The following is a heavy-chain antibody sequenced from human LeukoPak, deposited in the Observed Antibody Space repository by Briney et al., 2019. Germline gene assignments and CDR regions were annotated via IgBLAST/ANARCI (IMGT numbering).Heavy chain of an antibody. D-gene: IGHD6-19*01. V-gene: IGHV1-2*02. CDR1: GYTFTGYY. J-gene: IGHJ4*02. CDR3: TRQWLVKTGALGD. CDR2: INPNSGGT. Sequence: ASVKVSCKASGYTFTGYYIHWVRQAPGQGLEWMGWINPNSGGTNYAQKFQGRVTMTRDTSISTAYMDLSRLRSDDTAVYYCTRQWLVKTGALGDWGQGTLVTVSS.